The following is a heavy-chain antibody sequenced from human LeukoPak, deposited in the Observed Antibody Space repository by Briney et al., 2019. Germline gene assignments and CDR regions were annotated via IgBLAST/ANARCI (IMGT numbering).Heavy chain of an antibody. CDR1: GGSISSYY. CDR2: IYYSGST. CDR3: ARGVFGEYPFDY. V-gene: IGHV4-59*01. Sequence: PSETLSLTCTVSGGSISSYYWSWIRQPPGKGLEWIGYIYYSGSTNCNPSLKSRVTISVDTSKNQFSLKLSSVTAADTAVYYCARGVFGEYPFDYWGQGTLVTVSS. D-gene: IGHD3-10*02. J-gene: IGHJ4*02.